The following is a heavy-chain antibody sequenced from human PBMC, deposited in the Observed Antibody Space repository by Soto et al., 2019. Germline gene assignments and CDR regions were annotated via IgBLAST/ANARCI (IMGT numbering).Heavy chain of an antibody. Sequence: EVLLLESGGGLVQPGGSLRLSCEASGFSFSSFAMNWVRQAPGKGLEWVSAIGDSGASTYYADSVKGRFTISRDNSRNTLYLQLNSLRAEDTAVYYWAKGAGLDVWGNGTTVTVSS. V-gene: IGHV3-23*01. CDR2: IGDSGAST. CDR1: GFSFSSFA. J-gene: IGHJ6*04. CDR3: AKGAGLDV. D-gene: IGHD3-10*01.